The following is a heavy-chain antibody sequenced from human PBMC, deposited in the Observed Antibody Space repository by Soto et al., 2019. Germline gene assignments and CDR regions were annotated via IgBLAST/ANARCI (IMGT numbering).Heavy chain of an antibody. D-gene: IGHD2-15*01. V-gene: IGHV3-7*03. Sequence: GGSIRLCSAASESRLNSYWMSWVRQDPGKGLEWVANIKQDGSEKCHADSVKGRFTISRDNAKNSLYLQMNSLRVEDTAMYCCARDPGYCSSGSCRWFDPWGQGTLVTVSS. CDR3: ARDPGYCSSGSCRWFDP. J-gene: IGHJ5*02. CDR2: IKQDGSEK. CDR1: ESRLNSYW.